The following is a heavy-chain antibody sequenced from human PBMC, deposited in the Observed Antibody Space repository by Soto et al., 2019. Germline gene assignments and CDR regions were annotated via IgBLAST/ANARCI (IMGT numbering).Heavy chain of an antibody. CDR1: GFTFSSYA. Sequence: EVQLLESGGGLVQPGGSMRLSCAASGFTFSSYAMSWVRQAPGTGLEWVSAISGSGGSTYYADSVKGRFTISRDNPKNTLYLQMNSLRAADTAVYYCAKEGFTYYYDSSGPYWGQGTLVTVSS. J-gene: IGHJ4*02. V-gene: IGHV3-23*01. CDR3: AKEGFTYYYDSSGPY. CDR2: ISGSGGST. D-gene: IGHD3-22*01.